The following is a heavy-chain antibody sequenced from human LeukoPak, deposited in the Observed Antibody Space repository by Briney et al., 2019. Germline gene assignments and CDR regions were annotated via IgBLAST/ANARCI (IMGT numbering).Heavy chain of an antibody. CDR2: IRYDGSNK. CDR3: ARDGPSFYDYGDY. D-gene: IGHD2/OR15-2a*01. CDR1: GFTFSSYG. J-gene: IGHJ4*02. Sequence: GGSLRLSCAASGFTFSSYGMHWVRQAPGKGLEWVAFIRYDGSNKYYADSVKGRFTISRNNSKNSLYLQINSRRGEDTAVYYCARDGPSFYDYGDYWGQGTLVTVSS. V-gene: IGHV3-30*02.